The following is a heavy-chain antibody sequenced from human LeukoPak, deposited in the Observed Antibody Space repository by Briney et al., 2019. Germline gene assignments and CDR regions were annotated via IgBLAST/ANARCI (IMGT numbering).Heavy chain of an antibody. J-gene: IGHJ5*02. Sequence: ASVKVSCKASGYTFTSYYMHWVRQARGQGLEWMGKIDPSGGSTSYAQKFQGRVTMTRDTSTSTVYMELSSLRSEDTAVYYSARDHPGYQSNWFDPWGQGTLVTVSS. CDR2: IDPSGGST. V-gene: IGHV1-46*01. D-gene: IGHD6-13*01. CDR3: ARDHPGYQSNWFDP. CDR1: GYTFTSYY.